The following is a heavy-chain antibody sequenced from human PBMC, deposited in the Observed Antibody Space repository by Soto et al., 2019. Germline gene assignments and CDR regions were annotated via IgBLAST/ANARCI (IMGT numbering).Heavy chain of an antibody. V-gene: IGHV3-7*04. Sequence: EVQLVESGGCLVQPGGSLRLSCAASAFTFRNYWMSWVRQAPGKGLECVAKIKEDGSEKYYVDSVKGRFTISRDNAKTSVYLQMSSLIVEDTAMYYCARASSSTSGALDYWGQGTLVTVSS. CDR3: ARASSSTSGALDY. CDR1: AFTFRNYW. CDR2: IKEDGSEK. J-gene: IGHJ4*02. D-gene: IGHD2-2*01.